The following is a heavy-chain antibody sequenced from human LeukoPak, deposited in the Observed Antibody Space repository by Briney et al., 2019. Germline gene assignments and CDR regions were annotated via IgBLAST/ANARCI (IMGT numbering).Heavy chain of an antibody. CDR1: GFTFSSYA. CDR3: AKPPYYYDSSGYYYYMDV. Sequence: GGSLTLSCAASGFTFSSYAMSWVRQAPGKGLEWVSAISGSGGSTYYADSVKGRFTISRDNSKNTLYLQMNSLRAEDTAVYYCAKPPYYYDSSGYYYYMDVWGKGTTVTVSS. V-gene: IGHV3-23*01. CDR2: ISGSGGST. D-gene: IGHD3-22*01. J-gene: IGHJ6*03.